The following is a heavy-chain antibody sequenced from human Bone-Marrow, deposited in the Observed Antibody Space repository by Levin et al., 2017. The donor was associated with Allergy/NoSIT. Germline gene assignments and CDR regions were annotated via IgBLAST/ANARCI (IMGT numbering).Heavy chain of an antibody. CDR1: AFTFSSDA. CDR2: INFSGGST. CDR3: AKYHGDYYVYGWFDS. D-gene: IGHD4-17*01. V-gene: IGHV3-23*01. Sequence: PGGSLRLSCAASAFTFSSDAMSWVRQAPGKGLEWVSSINFSGGSTYYADSVKGRFTASRDNSKNMLYLQMNSLRAEDTAIYYCAKYHGDYYVYGWFDSWGQGTLVTVSS. J-gene: IGHJ5*01.